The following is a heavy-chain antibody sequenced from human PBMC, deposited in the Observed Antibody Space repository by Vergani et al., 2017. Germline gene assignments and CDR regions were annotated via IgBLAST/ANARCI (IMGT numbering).Heavy chain of an antibody. CDR1: GGSISSYY. CDR2: IYTSGST. D-gene: IGHD3-3*01. J-gene: IGHJ6*03. Sequence: QVQLQESGPGLVKPSETLSLTCTVSGGSISSYYWSWIRQPAGKGLEWFGRIYTSGSTNYNPSLKGRVTMSVDTAKNQFSLKLSSVTAADTAVYYCARVAEYYDFWSGHSYYYYYMDVWGKGTTVTVSS. V-gene: IGHV4-4*07. CDR3: ARVAEYYDFWSGHSYYYYYMDV.